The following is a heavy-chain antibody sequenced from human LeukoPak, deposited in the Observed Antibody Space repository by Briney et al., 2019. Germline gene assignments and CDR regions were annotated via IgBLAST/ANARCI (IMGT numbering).Heavy chain of an antibody. CDR3: ARDGGRYRFDF. D-gene: IGHD3-16*02. V-gene: IGHV3-30*02. J-gene: IGHJ4*02. Sequence: GGSLRLSCAASGFTFSSYGMHWVRQAPGRGLEWVSFIRNDETEIHYADFAKGRFTISRDKSQNSLYLQMNSLRPDDTAVYYCARDGGRYRFDFWGQGTMVTVSS. CDR2: IRNDETEI. CDR1: GFTFSSYG.